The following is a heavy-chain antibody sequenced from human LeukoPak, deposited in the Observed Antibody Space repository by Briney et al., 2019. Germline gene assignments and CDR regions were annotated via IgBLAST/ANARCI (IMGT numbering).Heavy chain of an antibody. CDR2: IRYDGSNK. CDR3: ARDGPYTVTPPFDY. V-gene: IGHV3-30*02. D-gene: IGHD4-17*01. J-gene: IGHJ4*02. Sequence: PGGSLRLSCAASGFTFSSYGMHWARQAPGKGLEWVAFIRYDGSNKYYADSVKGRFTISRDNSKNTLYLQMSSLRVEDTAVYYCARDGPYTVTPPFDYWGQGVLVTVSS. CDR1: GFTFSSYG.